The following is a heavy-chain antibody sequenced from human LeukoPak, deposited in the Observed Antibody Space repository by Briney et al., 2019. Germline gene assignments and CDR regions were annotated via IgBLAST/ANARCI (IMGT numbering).Heavy chain of an antibody. V-gene: IGHV1-2*05. CDR3: ARGGSGSGYLYYFDY. D-gene: IGHD3-10*01. CDR2: INSNSGGT. Sequence: ASVKVSCKASGYSFNDYSMHWVRQAPGQGLEWMGRINSNSGGTSYVQNLQGRVTMNRDTSINTAYMELSGLTSDDTDVYYCARGGSGSGYLYYFDYWGQGTLVSVSS. J-gene: IGHJ4*02. CDR1: GYSFNDYS.